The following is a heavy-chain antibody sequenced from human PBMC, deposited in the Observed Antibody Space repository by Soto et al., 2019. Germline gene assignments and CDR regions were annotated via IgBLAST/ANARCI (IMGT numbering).Heavy chain of an antibody. J-gene: IGHJ3*02. CDR2: IIPMLGVR. CDR1: GGTFSSYS. V-gene: IGHV1-69*02. CDR3: TIGSWSGEVFDI. Sequence: QVQLVQSGAEVKKPGSSVKVSCKDSGGTFSSYSMFWVRQAPGQGLEWMGRIIPMLGVRNYAQRFQDRVTIIADKSTATFHMELNSLRSEDTALYYCTIGSWSGEVFDIWGQGTMVTVPS. D-gene: IGHD2-21*01.